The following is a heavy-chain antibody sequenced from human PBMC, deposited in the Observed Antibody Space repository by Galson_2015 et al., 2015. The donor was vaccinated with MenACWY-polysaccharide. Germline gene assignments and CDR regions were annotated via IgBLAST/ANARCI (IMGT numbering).Heavy chain of an antibody. D-gene: IGHD1-26*01. V-gene: IGHV4-61*02. CDR3: ARVEKYSGSYYILH. CDR2: IYTSGST. Sequence: TLSLTCSVSGASISSGAYHWNWVRQPAGQGLEWIGRIYTSGSTSYNPSLKSRVTISVDTSKNQFSLKLSSVTAADTAVYYCARVEKYSGSYYILHWGQGTLVTVSS. J-gene: IGHJ4*02. CDR1: GASISSGAYH.